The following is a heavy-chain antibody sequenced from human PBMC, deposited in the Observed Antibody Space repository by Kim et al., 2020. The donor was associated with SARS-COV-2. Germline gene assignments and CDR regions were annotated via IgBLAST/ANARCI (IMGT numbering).Heavy chain of an antibody. CDR2: ISGSGGST. V-gene: IGHV3-23*01. Sequence: GGSLRLSCAASGFTFSSYAMSWVRQAPGKGLEWVSAISGSGGSTYYADSVKGRFTISRDNSKNTLYLQMNSLRAEDTAVYFCAKEGHVLLWFGESYYFDYWGQGTLVTVSS. CDR3: AKEGHVLLWFGESYYFDY. CDR1: GFTFSSYA. D-gene: IGHD3-10*01. J-gene: IGHJ4*02.